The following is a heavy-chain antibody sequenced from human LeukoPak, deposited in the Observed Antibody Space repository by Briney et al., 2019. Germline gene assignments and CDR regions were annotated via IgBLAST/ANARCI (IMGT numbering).Heavy chain of an antibody. CDR2: IYYSGST. CDR1: GGSISSSSYY. J-gene: IGHJ5*02. Sequence: SETLSLTCTVSGGSISSSSYYWGWIRQPPGKGLEWIGSIYYSGSTYYNPSLKSRVTISVDTSKNQFSLKLSSVIAADTAVYYCARVVIVVVPAARTNNWFDPWGQGTLVTVSS. D-gene: IGHD2-2*01. CDR3: ARVVIVVVPAARTNNWFDP. V-gene: IGHV4-39*01.